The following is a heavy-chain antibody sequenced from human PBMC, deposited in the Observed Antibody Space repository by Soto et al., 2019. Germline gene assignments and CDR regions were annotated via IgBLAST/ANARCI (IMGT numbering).Heavy chain of an antibody. J-gene: IGHJ3*02. CDR1: GYTFTSYY. CDR2: INPSGGST. D-gene: IGHD6-19*01. Sequence: VASVWVSCKASGYTFTSYYMHWVRQAPGQGLEWMGIINPSGGSTSYAQKLQGRVTMTRDTYTSTVYMELSSLRSEDTAVYYCAREMAGYSSGWYPPDAFDIWGQGTMVT. V-gene: IGHV1-46*01. CDR3: AREMAGYSSGWYPPDAFDI.